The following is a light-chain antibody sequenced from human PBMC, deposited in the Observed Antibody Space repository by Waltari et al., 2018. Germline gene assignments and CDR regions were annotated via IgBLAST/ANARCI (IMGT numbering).Light chain of an antibody. J-gene: IGKJ1*01. CDR3: QHYVTLPVT. CDR2: GAS. CDR1: QSVSRT. V-gene: IGKV3-20*01. Sequence: EIVLTQSPSTLSLSPGDRATLPCRASQSVSRTLAWYQQKPGQAPSLLIYGASIRATGVPDRFSGSGSGTDFSLTISRLEPEDFAVYYCQHYVTLPVTFGQGTKVEIK.